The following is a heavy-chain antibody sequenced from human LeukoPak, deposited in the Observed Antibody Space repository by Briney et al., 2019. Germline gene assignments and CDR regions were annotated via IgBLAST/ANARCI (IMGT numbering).Heavy chain of an antibody. D-gene: IGHD2-15*01. CDR1: GYTFTNYD. CDR3: ARVSLGYCSGGTCYFQDH. J-gene: IGHJ4*02. Sequence: ASVKVSCKASGYTFTNYDINWVRRATGQGLEWMGWMNPNSGNTGYAQKFQGRVTMTRSTSISAAYMELSSLTSEDTAVYYCARVSLGYCSGGTCYFQDHWGQGTLVTVSS. CDR2: MNPNSGNT. V-gene: IGHV1-8*01.